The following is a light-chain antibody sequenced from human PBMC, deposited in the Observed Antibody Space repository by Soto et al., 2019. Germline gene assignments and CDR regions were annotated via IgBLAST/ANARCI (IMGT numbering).Light chain of an antibody. CDR1: QSISSY. J-gene: IGKJ3*01. CDR2: DAS. Sequence: EIGSTQSPATLSLSPGERATLSCGASQSISSYLAWYQQKPGLAPRLLIYDASNRATGIPDRFSGSGSGTDFTLTTSRLEPEDFAVYYCQQYGSSPQTFGPGTKVDIK. V-gene: IGKV3D-20*01. CDR3: QQYGSSPQT.